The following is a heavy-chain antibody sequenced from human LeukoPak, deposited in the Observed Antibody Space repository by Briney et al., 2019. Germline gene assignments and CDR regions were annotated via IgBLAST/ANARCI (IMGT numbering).Heavy chain of an antibody. CDR3: AKDGRWARTYFYYYMDV. D-gene: IGHD4-23*01. CDR2: ISYDGSNK. J-gene: IGHJ6*03. V-gene: IGHV3-30*18. CDR1: GFTFSSYG. Sequence: GGSLRLSCAASGFTFSSYGMRWVRQAPGKGLEWVAVISYDGSNKYYADSVKGRFTISRDNSENTVYLQVNSLRAEDTAVYYCAKDGRWARTYFYYYMDVWGKGTTVTVSS.